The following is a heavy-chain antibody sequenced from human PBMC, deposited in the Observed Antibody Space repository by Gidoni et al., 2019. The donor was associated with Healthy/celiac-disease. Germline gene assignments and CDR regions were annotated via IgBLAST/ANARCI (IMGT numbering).Heavy chain of an antibody. D-gene: IGHD3-10*01. CDR1: GFSLSTSGMC. CDR2: IDWDDDK. J-gene: IGHJ6*02. CDR3: ARIRTRHYYGSGSSYYGMDV. Sequence: QVTLRESGPALVKPTQTLTLTCTFSGFSLSTSGMCVSWIRQPPGKALEWLALIDWDDDKYYSTSLKTRLTISKDTSKNQVVLTMTNMDPVDTATYYCARIRTRHYYGSGSSYYGMDVWGQGTTVTVSS. V-gene: IGHV2-70*01.